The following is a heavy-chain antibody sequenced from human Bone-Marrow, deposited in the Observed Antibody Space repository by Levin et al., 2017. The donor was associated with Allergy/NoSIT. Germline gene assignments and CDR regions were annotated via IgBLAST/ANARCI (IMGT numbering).Heavy chain of an antibody. CDR2: ISWDGGST. D-gene: IGHD5-24*01. CDR1: GFTFDDYA. J-gene: IGHJ4*02. CDR3: AKDLSRDGYNYGYFDY. Sequence: ETLSLTCAASGFTFDDYAMHWVRQAPGKGLEWVSLISWDGGSTYYADSVKGRFTISRDNSKNSLYLQMNSLRAEDTALYYCAKDLSRDGYNYGYFDYWGQGTLVTVSS. V-gene: IGHV3-43D*03.